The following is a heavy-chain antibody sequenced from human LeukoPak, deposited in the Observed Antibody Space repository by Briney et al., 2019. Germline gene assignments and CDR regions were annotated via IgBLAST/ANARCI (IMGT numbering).Heavy chain of an antibody. CDR2: ISSDGDRT. CDR1: GFTFSSYA. Sequence: GGSLRLSCAASGFTFSSYAMHWVRQAPGKGLEFVSGISSDGDRTYYVSSVRGRFIISRDNSKNTLDPQMGSLRGDDMAVYYCARGGRSGSHDKFDYWGQGTLVTVSS. J-gene: IGHJ4*02. V-gene: IGHV3-64*01. CDR3: ARGGRSGSHDKFDY. D-gene: IGHD1-26*01.